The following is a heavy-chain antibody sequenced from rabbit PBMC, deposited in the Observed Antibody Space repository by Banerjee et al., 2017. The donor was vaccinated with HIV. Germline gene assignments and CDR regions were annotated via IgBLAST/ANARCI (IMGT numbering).Heavy chain of an antibody. V-gene: IGHV1S47*01. CDR3: AREDYTSGWGAVL. CDR1: GFDFSSYG. CDR2: INPVFGST. D-gene: IGHD4-1*01. Sequence: QEQLVESGGGLVQPGGSLKLSCKASGFDFSSYGVSWVRQAPGKGLEWIGYINPVFGSTSYASWVNGRFTISSHDAQNTLYLQLNSLTAADTATYFCAREDYTSGWGAVLWGPGTLVTVS. J-gene: IGHJ4*01.